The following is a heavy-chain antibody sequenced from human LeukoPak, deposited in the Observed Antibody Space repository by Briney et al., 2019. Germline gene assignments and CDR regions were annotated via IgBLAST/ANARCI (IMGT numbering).Heavy chain of an antibody. CDR3: ALDNWNEFDP. CDR2: VSTYNSET. CDR1: GYCFSSNG. Sequence: GASVKVSCKASGYCFSSNGISWVRQAPGQGLEWVGWVSTYNSETNYAPKFQGRVAMTKDTFTSTVYMELRSLRTDDTAVYYCALDNWNEFDPWGQGTLVTVSS. J-gene: IGHJ5*02. V-gene: IGHV1-18*01. D-gene: IGHD1-20*01.